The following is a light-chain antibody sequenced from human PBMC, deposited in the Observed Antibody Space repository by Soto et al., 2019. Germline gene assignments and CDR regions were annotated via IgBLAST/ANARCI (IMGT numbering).Light chain of an antibody. Sequence: QSALTQPASVSGSPGQSITISCTGTSSDVGGYNYVSWYQQHPGKAPKLIIYDVSNRPSGVSIRFSGSKSGNTASLTISGLQAEDEADFYCTSYTSSSTYVFGTGTKLTVL. CDR1: SSDVGGYNY. V-gene: IGLV2-14*01. J-gene: IGLJ1*01. CDR3: TSYTSSSTYV. CDR2: DVS.